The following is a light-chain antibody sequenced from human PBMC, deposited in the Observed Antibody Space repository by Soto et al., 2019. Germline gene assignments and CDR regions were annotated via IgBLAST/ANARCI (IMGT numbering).Light chain of an antibody. J-gene: IGLJ1*01. CDR2: RNN. Sequence: QSVLTQPPSASWTPGQRVTFSCSRSSSNIGSNYVFWYQHLPGTAPKLLIYRNNQRPSGVPDRFSGSKSGTSAALAISGLRSEDEADYYCAAWDDSLSGQVFGTGTKVTV. V-gene: IGLV1-47*01. CDR3: AAWDDSLSGQV. CDR1: SSNIGSNY.